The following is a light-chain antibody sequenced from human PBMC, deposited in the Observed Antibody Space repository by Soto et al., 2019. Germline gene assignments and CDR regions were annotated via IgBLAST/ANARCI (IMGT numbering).Light chain of an antibody. CDR1: QSISSW. V-gene: IGKV1-5*03. J-gene: IGKJ1*01. Sequence: IQMTQSPSTLSGSVGSRVTITCRASQSISSWLAWYQQKPGKAPKLLIYKASSLESGVPSRFSGSGSGTEFTLTISSLQPDDFATYYCQQYNSYWTFGQGTKVDTK. CDR2: KAS. CDR3: QQYNSYWT.